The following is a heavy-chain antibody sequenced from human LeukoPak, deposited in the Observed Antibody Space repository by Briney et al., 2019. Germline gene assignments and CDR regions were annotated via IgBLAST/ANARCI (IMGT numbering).Heavy chain of an antibody. D-gene: IGHD3-22*01. Sequence: GGSLRLSCAVSGFTFSGFWMSWVRQAPGKGLEWVANIKQDGSEKYYVDSVKGRFTISRDNAENSLSLQMNSLRAEDTAVYYCASAGGDSRSPLPFYYWGQGTLVTVSS. V-gene: IGHV3-7*03. CDR3: ASAGGDSRSPLPFYY. J-gene: IGHJ4*02. CDR2: IKQDGSEK. CDR1: GFTFSGFW.